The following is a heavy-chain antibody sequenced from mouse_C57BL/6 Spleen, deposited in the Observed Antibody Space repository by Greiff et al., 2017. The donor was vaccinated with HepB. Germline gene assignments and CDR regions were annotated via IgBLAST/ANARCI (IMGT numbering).Heavy chain of an antibody. CDR3: AREYFDV. CDR2: IYPGDGDT. Sequence: QVQLQQSGPELVKPGASVKISCKASGYAFSSSWVYWVKQRPGKGLEWIGRIYPGDGDTNYNGKFKGKATLTADKSSSTAYMQLSSLTSEDSAVYFCAREYFDVWGTGTTVTVSS. V-gene: IGHV1-82*01. J-gene: IGHJ1*03. CDR1: GYAFSSSW.